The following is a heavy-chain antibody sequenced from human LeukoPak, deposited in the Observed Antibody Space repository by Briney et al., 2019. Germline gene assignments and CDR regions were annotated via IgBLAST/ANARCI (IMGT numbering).Heavy chain of an antibody. D-gene: IGHD5-18*01. Sequence: GGSLRLSCAASGFTFNYYAMSWVRQAPGKGLEWVSGINDNEGGTYYTDSVKGRFTISRDNTKNTVYLQMNNLRPDDTAVYFCARHDSFIPYWGQGTLVSVST. V-gene: IGHV3-23*01. J-gene: IGHJ4*02. CDR2: INDNEGGT. CDR1: GFTFNYYA. CDR3: ARHDSFIPY.